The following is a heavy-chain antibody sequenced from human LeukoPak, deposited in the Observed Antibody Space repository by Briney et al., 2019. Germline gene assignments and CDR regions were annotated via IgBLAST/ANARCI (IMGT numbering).Heavy chain of an antibody. CDR1: GYSFTSYW. CDR3: ARGQDFDY. J-gene: IGHJ4*02. Sequence: GESMKISCKSSGYSFTSYWITWVRQMPGKGLEWMGKIDPTDSYTNYSPSFQGHVTISADKSISTAYLQWSSLKASDTAMYYCARGQDFDYWGQGTLVTVSS. CDR2: IDPTDSYT. V-gene: IGHV5-10-1*01.